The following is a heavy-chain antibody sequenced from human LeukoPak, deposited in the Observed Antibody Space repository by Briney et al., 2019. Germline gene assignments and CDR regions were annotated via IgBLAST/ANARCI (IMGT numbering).Heavy chain of an antibody. Sequence: GGSLRLSCAASGFTFRRYEMNWVRQAPGKGLEWVSYISSSGSTIYCADSVKGRFTISRDNAKNSVYLQMNRRTDEDTAVYYCARVLVDTAMVIRSHWFDPWGQGTLVTVSS. J-gene: IGHJ5*02. V-gene: IGHV3-48*03. D-gene: IGHD5-18*01. CDR2: ISSSGSTI. CDR1: GFTFRRYE. CDR3: ARVLVDTAMVIRSHWFDP.